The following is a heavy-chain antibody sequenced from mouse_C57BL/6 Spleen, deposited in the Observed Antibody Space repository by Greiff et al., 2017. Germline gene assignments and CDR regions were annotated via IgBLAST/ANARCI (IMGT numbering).Heavy chain of an antibody. J-gene: IGHJ3*01. V-gene: IGHV1-82*01. CDR1: GYAFTSSW. CDR3: ASSSSAWFAY. CDR2: IYPGDGDT. D-gene: IGHD1-1*01. Sequence: QVQLQQSGPELVKPGASVKISCKASGYAFTSSWMNWVKQRPGKGLEWIGRIYPGDGDTNYNGKFKGKDTLTADKSSSTAYMQLSSLTSEDSAVYFCASSSSAWFAYWGQGTLVTVSA.